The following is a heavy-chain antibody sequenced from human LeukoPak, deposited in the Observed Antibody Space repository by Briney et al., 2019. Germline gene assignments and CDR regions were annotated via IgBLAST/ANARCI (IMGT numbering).Heavy chain of an antibody. D-gene: IGHD3-22*01. Sequence: ASVKVSCKASGYTFSNYDITWVRQAPGQGLEWTGWISAYNGDTNYAQKLQGRVTMTTDTSTGTAYMELRSLRSDDTAVYYCARHYYDSGGYNSAFDYSGQGTLVTVSS. CDR1: GYTFSNYD. CDR3: ARHYYDSGGYNSAFDY. J-gene: IGHJ4*02. V-gene: IGHV1-18*01. CDR2: ISAYNGDT.